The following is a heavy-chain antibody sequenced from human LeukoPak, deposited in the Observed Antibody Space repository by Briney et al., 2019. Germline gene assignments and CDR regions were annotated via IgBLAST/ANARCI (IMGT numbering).Heavy chain of an antibody. CDR1: GFTVSSNY. D-gene: IGHD3-3*01. CDR2: IYSGGST. J-gene: IGHJ4*02. V-gene: IGHV3-53*01. Sequence: GGPLRLSCAASGFTVSSNYMSWVRQAPGKGLEWVSVIYSGGSTYYADSVKGRFTISRDNSKNTLYLQMNSLRAEDTAVYYCAREVMGESGYLQFYWGQGTLVTVSS. CDR3: AREVMGESGYLQFY.